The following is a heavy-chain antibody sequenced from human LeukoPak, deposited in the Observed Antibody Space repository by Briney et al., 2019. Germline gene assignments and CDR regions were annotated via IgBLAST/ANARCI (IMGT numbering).Heavy chain of an antibody. CDR2: IYYTGT. J-gene: IGHJ4*02. Sequence: PGGSLRLSCTVSGFTFSSFYMSWVRQSPGKGLEWIGYIYYTGTSYNPSLKSRVTISADTSKNQFSLNLSSVTAADTAVYYCASRKLGNDYWGQGTLVTVSS. CDR3: ASRKLGNDY. V-gene: IGHV4-59*01. D-gene: IGHD7-27*01. CDR1: GFTFSSFY.